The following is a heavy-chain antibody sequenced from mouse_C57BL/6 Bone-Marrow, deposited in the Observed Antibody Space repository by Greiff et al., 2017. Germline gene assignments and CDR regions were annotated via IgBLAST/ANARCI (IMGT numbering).Heavy chain of an antibody. J-gene: IGHJ2*01. CDR3: ARTFYGNPFDY. CDR2: IYPGDGDT. V-gene: IGHV1-82*01. D-gene: IGHD2-1*01. CDR1: GYAFSSSW. Sequence: QVQLQQSGPELVKPGASVKISCKASGYAFSSSWMNWVKQRPGKGLEWIGRIYPGDGDTNYNGKFKGKATLTADKSSSTAYMQLSSLTSEDSAVYFCARTFYGNPFDYWCQGTTLTVSS.